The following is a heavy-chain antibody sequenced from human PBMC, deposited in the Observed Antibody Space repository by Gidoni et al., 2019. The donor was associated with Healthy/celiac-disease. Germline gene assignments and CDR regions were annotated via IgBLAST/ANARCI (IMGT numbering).Heavy chain of an antibody. J-gene: IGHJ4*02. CDR1: GFTFGDYA. Sequence: TSSGFTFGDYAMSWVRQARGRGLKLVGFIRSKAYEGTTEYTTSVKGRFTISRNDSKSIAYLQMNSLKTEDTAVYYCTRGYTYGDYWGQGTLVTVSS. CDR2: IRSKAYEGTT. CDR3: TRGYTYGDY. D-gene: IGHD5-18*01. V-gene: IGHV3-49*04.